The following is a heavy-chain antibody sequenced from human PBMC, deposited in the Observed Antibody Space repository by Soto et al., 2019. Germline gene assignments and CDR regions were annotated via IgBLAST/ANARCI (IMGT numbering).Heavy chain of an antibody. Sequence: PSETLSLTCTVSGDSISSGDYYWSWIRQPPGKALEWIGYIYSGGSTYYNPSLKSRVTISIDTSKNQFSLKLSSVTAADTAVYYCARVRIHLWLSVDPWGQGTLVTVSS. J-gene: IGHJ5*02. CDR1: GDSISSGDYY. CDR2: IYSGGST. D-gene: IGHD5-18*01. V-gene: IGHV4-30-4*01. CDR3: ARVRIHLWLSVDP.